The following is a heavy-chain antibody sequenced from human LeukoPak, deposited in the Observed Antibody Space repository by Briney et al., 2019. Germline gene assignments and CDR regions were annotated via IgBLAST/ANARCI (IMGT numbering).Heavy chain of an antibody. CDR3: ARDRLEREGGGSKLDY. D-gene: IGHD1-1*01. Sequence: PGGSLRLSCAASGFTFSSYWMHWVRQAPGKGLVWVSRINSDGSSTSYADSVKGRFTISRDNAKNTLYLQMNSLRAEDTAVYYCARDRLEREGGGSKLDYWGQGTLVTVSS. J-gene: IGHJ4*02. V-gene: IGHV3-74*01. CDR1: GFTFSSYW. CDR2: INSDGSST.